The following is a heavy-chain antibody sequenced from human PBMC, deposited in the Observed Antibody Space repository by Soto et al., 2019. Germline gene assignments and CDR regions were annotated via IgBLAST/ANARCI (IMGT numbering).Heavy chain of an antibody. CDR3: AKDTSKYSNNWPAYYGLDV. CDR2: ISFDGSNK. D-gene: IGHD6-13*01. Sequence: QVQLVESGGGVVQPGRSLRLSCAASGFTFSSFGMHWVRQAPGKGLEWVAFISFDGSNKYYVDSVKGRFIISRDNSKNPLSLQMNSLKAEDPAVYYCAKDTSKYSNNWPAYYGLDVWGQGTTVTVSS. CDR1: GFTFSSFG. J-gene: IGHJ6*02. V-gene: IGHV3-30*18.